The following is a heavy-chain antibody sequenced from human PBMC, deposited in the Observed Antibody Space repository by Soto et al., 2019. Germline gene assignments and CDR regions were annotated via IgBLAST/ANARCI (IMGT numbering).Heavy chain of an antibody. CDR1: GYSISSGYY. CDR2: IYHSGST. CDR3: ARDLPTGAGTNDC. Sequence: PSETLSLTCAVSGYSISSGYYWGWIRQPPGKGLEWIGSIYHSGSTYYNPSLKSRVTISVDTSKNQFSLKLSSVTAADTAVYYCARDLPTGAGTNDCWGQGTPVPVYS. J-gene: IGHJ4*02. V-gene: IGHV4-38-2*02. D-gene: IGHD1-7*01.